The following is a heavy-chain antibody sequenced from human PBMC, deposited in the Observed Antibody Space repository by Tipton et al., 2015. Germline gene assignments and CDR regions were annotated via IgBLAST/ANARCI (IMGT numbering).Heavy chain of an antibody. J-gene: IGHJ5*02. Sequence: TLSLTCTVSGGSISSGGGYYWSWIRQHPGKGLEWIGYIYYSGSTYYNPSLKSRVTISVDTSKNQFSLKLSSVTAADTAVYYCATEGFGRWFDPWGQGTLVTVSS. CDR3: ATEGFGRWFDP. CDR2: IYYSGST. CDR1: GGSISSGGGYY. D-gene: IGHD3-10*01. V-gene: IGHV4-31*03.